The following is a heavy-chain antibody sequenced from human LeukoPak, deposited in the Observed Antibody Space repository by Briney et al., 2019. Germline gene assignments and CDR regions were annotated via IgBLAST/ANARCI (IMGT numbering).Heavy chain of an antibody. CDR2: IYSGGST. CDR1: GFTVSSNY. CDR3: AADYGDYVSPSD. V-gene: IGHV3-53*01. J-gene: IGHJ4*02. Sequence: GGSLRLSCAASGFTVSSNYMSWVRQAPGKGLEWVSVIYSGGSTYYADSVNGRFTISRDNSKNTLFLQMNNLRLEDTAVYYCAADYGDYVSPSDWGQGSLVIVSS. D-gene: IGHD4-17*01.